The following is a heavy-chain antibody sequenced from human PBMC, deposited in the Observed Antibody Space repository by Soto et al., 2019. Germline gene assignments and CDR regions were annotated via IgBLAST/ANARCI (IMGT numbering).Heavy chain of an antibody. V-gene: IGHV1-3*01. CDR2: INAGNGNT. Sequence: QVQLVQSGAEVKKPGASVKVSCKASGYTFTSYAMHWVRQAPGQRLEWMGWINAGNGNTKYSQKFQGRVTITRDTSASAAYMELSSLRCEDTAVYYCARDLTTSDYNGFDPWGQGTLVTVSS. CDR3: ARDLTTSDYNGFDP. J-gene: IGHJ5*02. D-gene: IGHD4-17*01. CDR1: GYTFTSYA.